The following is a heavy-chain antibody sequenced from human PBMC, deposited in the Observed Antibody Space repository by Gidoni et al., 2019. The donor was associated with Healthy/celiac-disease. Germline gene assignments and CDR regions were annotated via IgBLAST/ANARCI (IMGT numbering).Heavy chain of an antibody. Sequence: QVQLVESGGGVVQPGRSLRLSCAASGFTFSSYAMHWVRQAPGKGLEWVAVISYDGSNKYYADSVKGRFTISRDNSKNTLYLQMNSLRAEDTAVYYCASDPFVAVAGTHGYWGQGTLVTVSS. CDR1: GFTFSSYA. V-gene: IGHV3-30-3*01. D-gene: IGHD6-19*01. CDR2: ISYDGSNK. CDR3: ASDPFVAVAGTHGY. J-gene: IGHJ4*02.